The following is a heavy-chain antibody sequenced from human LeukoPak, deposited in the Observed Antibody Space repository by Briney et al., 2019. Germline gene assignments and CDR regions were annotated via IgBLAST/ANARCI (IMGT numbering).Heavy chain of an antibody. CDR1: GGSISSSSYY. CDR2: IYYSGST. CDR3: ARFAPLYGDYYYYYYMDV. V-gene: IGHV4-39*07. D-gene: IGHD4-17*01. Sequence: SEALSLTCTVSGGSISSSSYYWGWIRQPPGKGLEWIGSIYYSGSTYYNPSLKSRVTISVDTSKSQFSLKLSSVTAADTAVYYCARFAPLYGDYYYYYYMDVWGKGTTVTVSS. J-gene: IGHJ6*03.